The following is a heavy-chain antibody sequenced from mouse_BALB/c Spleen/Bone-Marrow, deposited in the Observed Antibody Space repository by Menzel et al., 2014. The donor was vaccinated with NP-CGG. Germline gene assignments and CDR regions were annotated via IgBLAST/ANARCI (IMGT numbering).Heavy chain of an antibody. J-gene: IGHJ4*01. D-gene: IGHD2-4*01. CDR3: AKHTIYYYYGGYAMDY. CDR1: GFTFSDYY. V-gene: IGHV5-12*02. CDR2: ISNGGGST. Sequence: EVKVVESGGGLVQPGGSLKLSCATSGFTFSDYYMYWVRQTPEKRLEWVAYISNGGGSTYYPDTVKGRFTISRDNAKNTLYQKVSRLKSQHTAMYYCAKHTIYYYYGGYAMDYWGQGTPVTVSS.